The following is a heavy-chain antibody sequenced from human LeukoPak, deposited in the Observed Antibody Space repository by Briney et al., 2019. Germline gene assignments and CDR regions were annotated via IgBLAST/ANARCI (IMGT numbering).Heavy chain of an antibody. J-gene: IGHJ4*02. CDR3: ARAPRDYYDISAYYYFDH. CDR2: IIPLFGTT. CDR1: GDTFSSYA. Sequence: GASVKVSCKASGDTFSSYAFNWVRQAPGQGPEWMGGIIPLFGTTNYAQRFQGRVTITADESTSTAYMELSSLRSGDTAVYYCARAPRDYYDISAYYYFDHWGQGTLVTVSS. D-gene: IGHD3-22*01. V-gene: IGHV1-69*13.